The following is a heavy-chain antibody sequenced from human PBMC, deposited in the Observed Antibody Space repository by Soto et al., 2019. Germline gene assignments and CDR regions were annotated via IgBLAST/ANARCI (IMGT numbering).Heavy chain of an antibody. V-gene: IGHV1-2*04. CDR3: ARESASQGASLYHFDY. J-gene: IGHJ4*02. Sequence: ASVKVSCKASGYTFTGYYMHWVRQAPGQGLEWMGWINPNSGGTNYAQKFQDCVTMTRDTSISTAYMELSSLRSDDTAVYYCARESASQGASLYHFDYCGQGTLVTVSS. CDR2: INPNSGGT. D-gene: IGHD1-26*01. CDR1: GYTFTGYY.